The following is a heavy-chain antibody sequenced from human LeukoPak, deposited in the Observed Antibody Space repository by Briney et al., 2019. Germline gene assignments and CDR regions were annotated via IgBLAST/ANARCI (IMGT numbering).Heavy chain of an antibody. CDR1: GGSVSSSGYY. Sequence: PSETLSLTCTVSGGSVSSSGYYWGWIRQPPGKGLEWIGTIHYNGGTYYNPSLKGRVTISIDTSKNRFSLQLSSVAAADTAVYYCVRVAKPFDAFDIWGQGTMVTVSS. J-gene: IGHJ3*02. V-gene: IGHV4-39*01. CDR3: VRVAKPFDAFDI. D-gene: IGHD1-14*01. CDR2: IHYNGGT.